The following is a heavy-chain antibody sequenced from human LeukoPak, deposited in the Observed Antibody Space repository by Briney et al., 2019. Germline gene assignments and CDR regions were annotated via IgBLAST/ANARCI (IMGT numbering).Heavy chain of an antibody. V-gene: IGHV3-23*01. CDR2: ISGSGGNT. J-gene: IGHJ4*02. CDR1: GFTFSSYA. D-gene: IGHD3-22*01. Sequence: GGSLRLSCAASGFTFSSYAMSWVRQAPGKGLEWVSAISGSGGNTYYADSVKGRFTISRDNSKNTLFLQMNSLRAEDTAAYYCAKGDYYDNRVDYWGQGTLVTVSS. CDR3: AKGDYYDNRVDY.